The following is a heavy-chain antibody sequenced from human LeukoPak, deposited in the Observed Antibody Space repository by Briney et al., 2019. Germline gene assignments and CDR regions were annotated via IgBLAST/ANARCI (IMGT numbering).Heavy chain of an antibody. CDR2: IYSGGST. J-gene: IGHJ4*02. CDR3: ARVYSSGWLG. V-gene: IGHV3-66*01. D-gene: IGHD6-19*01. CDR1: GFTVSSNY. Sequence: QSGGSPRLSCAASGFTVSSNYMSWVRQAPGKGLEWVSVIYSGGSTYYADSVKGRFTISRDNSKNTLYLQMNSLRAEDTAVYYCARVYSSGWLGWGQGTLVTVSS.